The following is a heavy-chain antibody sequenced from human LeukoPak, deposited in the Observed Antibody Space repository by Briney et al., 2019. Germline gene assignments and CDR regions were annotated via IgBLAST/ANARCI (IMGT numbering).Heavy chain of an antibody. D-gene: IGHD2-2*01. CDR2: INPNSGGT. CDR3: ASRRRYCCSTSCLGGWFDP. CDR1: GYTFTGYY. V-gene: IGHV1-2*02. J-gene: IGHJ5*02. Sequence: ASVKVSCKASGYTFTGYYMHWVRQAPGQGLEWMGWINPNSGGTNYAQKFQGRVTMTRDTSISTAYMELSRLRSDDTAVYYCASRRRYCCSTSCLGGWFDPWGQGTLVTVSS.